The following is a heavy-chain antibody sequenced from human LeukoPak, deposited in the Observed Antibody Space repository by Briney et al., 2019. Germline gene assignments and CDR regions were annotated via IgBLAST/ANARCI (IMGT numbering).Heavy chain of an antibody. Sequence: PGGSLRLSCVASGFILENHAMSWIRQAPGKGLEWVSSISSSRSYIYYADSVNGRFTISRDNAKNSLYLQMNSLRAEDTALYYCARLVGATRPIGFVDHWGQGTLVTVSS. CDR3: ARLVGATRPIGFVDH. V-gene: IGHV3-21*01. CDR1: GFILENHA. J-gene: IGHJ4*02. CDR2: ISSSRSYI. D-gene: IGHD1-26*01.